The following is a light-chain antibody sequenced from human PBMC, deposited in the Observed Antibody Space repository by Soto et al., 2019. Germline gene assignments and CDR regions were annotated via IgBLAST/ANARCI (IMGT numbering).Light chain of an antibody. V-gene: IGLV2-11*01. Sequence: QSVLTQPRSVSGSPGQSVTISCTGTSSDVGGYNYVSWYQQHPGKAPKLMIYDVIKRPSGVPDRFSGSKSGTTASLTISGPQAEDEADYYCCSFAGGNTFAFGTGTKVTVL. J-gene: IGLJ1*01. CDR3: CSFAGGNTFA. CDR2: DVI. CDR1: SSDVGGYNY.